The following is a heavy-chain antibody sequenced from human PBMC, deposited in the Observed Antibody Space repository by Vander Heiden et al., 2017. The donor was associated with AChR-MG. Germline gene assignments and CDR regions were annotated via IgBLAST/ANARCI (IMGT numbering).Heavy chain of an antibody. CDR1: GFTFSSYS. CDR2: ISSSSSYI. CDR3: ARDLWSPGGYYYGMDV. Sequence: EVQLVESGGGLVKPGGSLRLFCAASGFTFSSYSMNWVRQAPGKGVEWVSSISSSSSYIYYADSVKGRFTISRDNAKNSLYLQMNSLRAEDTAVYYCARDLWSPGGYYYGMDVWGQGTTVTVSS. D-gene: IGHD3-3*01. V-gene: IGHV3-21*01. J-gene: IGHJ6*02.